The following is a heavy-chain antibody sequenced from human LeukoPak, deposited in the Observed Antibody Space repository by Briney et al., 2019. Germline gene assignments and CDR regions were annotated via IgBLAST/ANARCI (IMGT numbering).Heavy chain of an antibody. Sequence: SETLSLTCTVSGGSISSYYWSWIRQPPGKGLEWIGYIYYGGSTNYNPSLKSRVTISVDTSKGQFSLKLRSVTAADTAVYYCARDEGYDSSGSYFDYWGQGTLVTVSS. V-gene: IGHV4-59*01. J-gene: IGHJ4*02. CDR3: ARDEGYDSSGSYFDY. CDR1: GGSISSYY. CDR2: IYYGGST. D-gene: IGHD3-22*01.